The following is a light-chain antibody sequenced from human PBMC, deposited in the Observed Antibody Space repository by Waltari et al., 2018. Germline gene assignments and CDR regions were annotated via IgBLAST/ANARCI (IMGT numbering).Light chain of an antibody. V-gene: IGLV3-1*01. CDR2: QDS. J-gene: IGLJ2*01. CDR3: QAWDSNTVV. CDR1: RLGDKY. Sequence: SYELTQPPSVSVSPGQTASLPCSGDRLGDKYAYWYQQKPGQSPVRVIYQDSRRSSGSPERFSGSNAGNTATLTISGSQAMDEADYYCQAWDSNTVVFGGGTKLTVL.